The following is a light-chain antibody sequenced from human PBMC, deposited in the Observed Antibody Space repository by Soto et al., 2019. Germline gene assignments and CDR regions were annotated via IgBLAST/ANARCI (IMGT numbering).Light chain of an antibody. J-gene: IGKJ4*01. CDR3: QQSYSTPFT. V-gene: IGKV1-39*01. Sequence: DIQMTQSPSSLSASVGDRVTITCRASQSISSYLNWYQQKPEKAPKLLNYAASSLQSGVPSRFSGSGSGTDFTLTISSLQPEDFATYYCQQSYSTPFTFGGGTKVEIK. CDR2: AAS. CDR1: QSISSY.